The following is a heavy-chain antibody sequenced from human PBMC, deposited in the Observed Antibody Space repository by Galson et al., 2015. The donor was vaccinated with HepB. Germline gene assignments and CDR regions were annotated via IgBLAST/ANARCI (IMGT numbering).Heavy chain of an antibody. CDR3: ARDREIVAVDTFYYYGMDV. CDR2: ISYDANNK. J-gene: IGHJ6*02. CDR1: GFTFSTYN. Sequence: SLRLSCAASGFTFSTYNMHWVRQAPGKGLEWVSVISYDANNKYYADSVKGRFTISRDNSKNTLYLQMNSLRAEDTAVYYCARDREIVAVDTFYYYGMDVWGQGTTVTVSS. D-gene: IGHD6-13*01. V-gene: IGHV3-30*04.